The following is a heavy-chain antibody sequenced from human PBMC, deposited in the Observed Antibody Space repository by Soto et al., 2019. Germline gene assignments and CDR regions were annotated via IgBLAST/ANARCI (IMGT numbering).Heavy chain of an antibody. V-gene: IGHV3-23*01. J-gene: IGHJ4*02. Sequence: GGSLRLFCAASGFTYSNYVMNWVRQALGKGLEWVSGISVSFVNKFYADFVKARFTISKDNSKSTLFLQMNSLRAEDTALYYCAKDSDTRRGPDYWRQGTLVTVSS. CDR1: GFTYSNYV. CDR3: AKDSDTRRGPDY. D-gene: IGHD3-10*01. CDR2: ISVSFVNK.